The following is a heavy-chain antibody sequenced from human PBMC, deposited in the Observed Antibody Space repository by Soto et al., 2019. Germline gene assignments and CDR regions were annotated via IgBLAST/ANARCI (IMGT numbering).Heavy chain of an antibody. J-gene: IGHJ5*02. CDR2: IYYSGST. CDR1: GGSISSGGYY. V-gene: IGHV4-31*03. D-gene: IGHD2-15*01. CDR3: ARDNIVVVVAADGGWFDP. Sequence: QVQLQESGPGLVKPSQTLSLTCTVSGGSISSGGYYWSWIRQHPGKGLEWIGYIYYSGSTYYNPSLKTRVTQSVDTSNNHFSLKLSSVTAADTAVYYCARDNIVVVVAADGGWFDPWGQGTLVTVSS.